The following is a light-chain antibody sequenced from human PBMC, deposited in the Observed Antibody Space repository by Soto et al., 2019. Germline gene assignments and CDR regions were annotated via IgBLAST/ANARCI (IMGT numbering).Light chain of an antibody. J-gene: IGKJ1*01. CDR1: QGISSY. V-gene: IGKV1-9*01. Sequence: DIQLTQSPSFLSASVGDRITITCRASQGISSYLAWYQQKPEKAPKLLIYAASTLQSGVPSRFGGSASGTEFTLTISSLQPEDFATYYCQQLNSYPRKFGQGTKVDIK. CDR3: QQLNSYPRK. CDR2: AAS.